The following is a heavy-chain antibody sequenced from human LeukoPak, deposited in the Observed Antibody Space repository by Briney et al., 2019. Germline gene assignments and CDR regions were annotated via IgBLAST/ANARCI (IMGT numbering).Heavy chain of an antibody. Sequence: GGSLRLSCAASGFTFSNYAMHWVRQAPGKGLEWVAVISYDGSKKDYADSEKGRFTISRDNSKNTLYLQMNGLRAEDTAIYYCARGAHKRDDYGGFFDYWGQGTLVTVSS. CDR3: ARGAHKRDDYGGFFDY. J-gene: IGHJ4*02. CDR2: ISYDGSKK. CDR1: GFTFSNYA. V-gene: IGHV3-30*04. D-gene: IGHD4-23*01.